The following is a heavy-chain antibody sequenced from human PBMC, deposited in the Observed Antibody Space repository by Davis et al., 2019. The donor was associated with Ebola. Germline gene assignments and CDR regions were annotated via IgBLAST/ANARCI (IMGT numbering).Heavy chain of an antibody. Sequence: GESLKISCSASGFTFSSYAMHWVRQAPGKGLEYVSAISSNGGSTYYADSVKGRFTISRDNAKNSLYLQMNSLRAEDTAVYYCARARGFDLGFDYWGQGTLVTVSS. CDR2: ISSNGGST. CDR1: GFTFSSYA. J-gene: IGHJ4*02. CDR3: ARARGFDLGFDY. D-gene: IGHD3-9*01. V-gene: IGHV3-64*04.